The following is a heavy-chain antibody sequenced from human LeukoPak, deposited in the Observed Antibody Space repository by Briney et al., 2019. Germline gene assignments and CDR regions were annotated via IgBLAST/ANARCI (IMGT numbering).Heavy chain of an antibody. D-gene: IGHD4-17*01. Sequence: PGGSLRLSCAASGFTFSSYSMNWVRQAPGKGLEWVSSISSSSSYIYYADSVKGRFTISRDNAKNSLYLQMNSLRAEDTAVYYCACSFDYVGAFDIWGQGTMVTVSS. CDR2: ISSSSSYI. J-gene: IGHJ3*02. V-gene: IGHV3-21*01. CDR1: GFTFSSYS. CDR3: ACSFDYVGAFDI.